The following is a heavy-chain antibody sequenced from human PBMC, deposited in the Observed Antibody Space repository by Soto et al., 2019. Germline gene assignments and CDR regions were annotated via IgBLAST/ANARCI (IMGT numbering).Heavy chain of an antibody. CDR2: INPNSGGT. CDR1: GYTINGYY. D-gene: IGHD1-26*01. Sequence: ASVTVSCTASGYTINGYYMHWVRQAPGQGLEWMGWINPNSGGTNYAQKFQGWVTMTRDTSISTAYMELSRLRSDDTAVYYCARLVGGTVGCFDPWGQGTLVTVSS. J-gene: IGHJ5*02. CDR3: ARLVGGTVGCFDP. V-gene: IGHV1-2*04.